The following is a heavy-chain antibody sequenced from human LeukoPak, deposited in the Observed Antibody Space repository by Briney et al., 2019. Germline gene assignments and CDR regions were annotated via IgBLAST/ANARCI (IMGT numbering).Heavy chain of an antibody. CDR2: INPSGGST. V-gene: IGHV1-46*01. CDR1: GYTFTSYY. CDR3: ARVHRVDYYDSSGYPDY. D-gene: IGHD3-22*01. J-gene: IGHJ4*02. Sequence: ASVKVSCKASGYTFTSYYMHWVRQAPGQGLEWMGIINPSGGSTSYAQKFQGRVTMTRDTSTSTVYMGLSSLRSEDTAVYYCARVHRVDYYDSSGYPDYWGQGTLVTVSS.